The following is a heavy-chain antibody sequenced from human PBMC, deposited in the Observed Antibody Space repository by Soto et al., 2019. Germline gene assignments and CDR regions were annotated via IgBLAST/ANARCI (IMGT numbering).Heavy chain of an antibody. CDR3: ARAGCDGGSCYTLVGLRYGMDV. J-gene: IGHJ6*02. V-gene: IGHV3-30-3*01. D-gene: IGHD2-15*01. Sequence: QVQLVESGGGVVQPGRSLRLSCAASGFTFSSYAMHWVLQAPGKGLEWVAVISYDGSNKYYADSVKGRFTISRDNSKNTLYLQIDSLRAEDTAVYYCARAGCDGGSCYTLVGLRYGMDVWGQGTTVTVSS. CDR2: ISYDGSNK. CDR1: GFTFSSYA.